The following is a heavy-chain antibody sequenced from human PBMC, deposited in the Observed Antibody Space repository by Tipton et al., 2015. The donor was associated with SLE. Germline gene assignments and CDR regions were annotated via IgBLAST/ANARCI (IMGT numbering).Heavy chain of an antibody. V-gene: IGHV3-23*01. CDR1: GFTFDDFT. D-gene: IGHD5-12*01. CDR2: IGWNGART. J-gene: IGHJ4*02. CDR3: ARRGGYRAYEDYFDS. Sequence: SLRLSCVASGFTFDDFTMHWVRQAPGKGLGWVGLIGWNGARTDYADSVRGRITISRDNSKRMVYLQMDGLRVDDTAVYYCARRGGYRAYEDYFDSWGQGTLVTVSS.